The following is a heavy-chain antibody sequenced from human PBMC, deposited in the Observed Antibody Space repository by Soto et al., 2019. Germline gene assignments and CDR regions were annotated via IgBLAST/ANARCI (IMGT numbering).Heavy chain of an antibody. V-gene: IGHV4-31*03. CDR2: IYHSGST. J-gene: IGHJ5*02. CDR1: GDSISRGGYY. CDR3: ARDGAGAYGLGWFDP. D-gene: IGHD2-21*01. Sequence: QVQLQESGPGLVKPSQTLSLTCTVSGDSISRGGYYWNWLRQHPRKGLEWIGYIYHSGSTIYNPSLKSRVTISVDTSKNRLSLALSNVTAADTAVYYCARDGAGAYGLGWFDPGGQGILVTVSS.